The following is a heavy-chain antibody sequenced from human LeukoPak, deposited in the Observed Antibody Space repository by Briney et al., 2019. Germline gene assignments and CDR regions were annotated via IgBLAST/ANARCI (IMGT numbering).Heavy chain of an antibody. D-gene: IGHD3-22*01. Sequence: SETLSLTCTVSGGSISSYYWSWIRQPPGKGLEWIGYIYYSGSTNYNPSLKSRVTMSVDTSKNQFSLKLSSVTAADTAVYYCARGYGSGYYYIWGQGTMVTVSS. J-gene: IGHJ3*02. CDR2: IYYSGST. CDR3: ARGYGSGYYYI. V-gene: IGHV4-59*01. CDR1: GGSISSYY.